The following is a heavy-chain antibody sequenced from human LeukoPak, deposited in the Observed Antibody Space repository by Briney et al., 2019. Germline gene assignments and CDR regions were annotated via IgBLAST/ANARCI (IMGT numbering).Heavy chain of an antibody. CDR1: GGSISSYY. V-gene: IGHV4-59*01. J-gene: IGHJ4*02. D-gene: IGHD4-23*01. Sequence: PSETLSLTCTVSGGSISSYYWSWIRQPPGKGLEWIGYIYYSGSTNYNPSLKSRVTISIDTSMNQFSLKLTSVTAADTAVYYCARGKIYGGIDYWGQGTLVTVSS. CDR3: ARGKIYGGIDY. CDR2: IYYSGST.